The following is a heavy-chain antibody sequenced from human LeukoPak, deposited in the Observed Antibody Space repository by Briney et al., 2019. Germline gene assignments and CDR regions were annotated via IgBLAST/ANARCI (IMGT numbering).Heavy chain of an antibody. CDR1: GGSTSSTNYY. V-gene: IGHV4-39*01. J-gene: IGHJ6*03. D-gene: IGHD6-19*01. CDR3: ARHVSAYSSGLPYYMDV. Sequence: SETLSLTCTVSGGSTSSTNYYWGWIRQPPGKGLEWVGSIFYSGSTTYYNPALKSRVSMSGDTSKNQFSLRLSSVTAADTAVYYCARHVSAYSSGLPYYMDVWGKGTTVTVSS. CDR2: IFYSGSTT.